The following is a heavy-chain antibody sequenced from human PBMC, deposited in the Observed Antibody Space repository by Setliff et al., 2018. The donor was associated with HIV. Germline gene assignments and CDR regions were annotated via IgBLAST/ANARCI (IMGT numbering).Heavy chain of an antibody. Sequence: SETLSLTCAVYGESFSGFYWNWIRQPPGKGLEWIGYIYYSGSTKHNPSLKSRVTISLDTSKNQFSLKLTSVTAADTAVYYCARHLLRGYIYIVFDYWGQGTLVTVSS. CDR2: IYYSGST. V-gene: IGHV4-59*01. D-gene: IGHD5-18*01. CDR1: GESFSGFY. CDR3: ARHLLRGYIYIVFDY. J-gene: IGHJ4*02.